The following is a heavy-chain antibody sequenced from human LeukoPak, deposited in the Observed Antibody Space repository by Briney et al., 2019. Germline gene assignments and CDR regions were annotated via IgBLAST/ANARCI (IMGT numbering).Heavy chain of an antibody. V-gene: IGHV1-2*02. J-gene: IGHJ3*02. Sequence: ASVKVSCKASVYTFTGYYMHWVRQAPGQGLEWMGWINPSSGGTNYAQKFQGRVTMTRDTSISTAYMELSRLRSDDTAVYYCARRGGYGDLPDAFDIWGQGTMVTVSS. CDR3: ARRGGYGDLPDAFDI. CDR2: INPSSGGT. CDR1: VYTFTGYY. D-gene: IGHD4-17*01.